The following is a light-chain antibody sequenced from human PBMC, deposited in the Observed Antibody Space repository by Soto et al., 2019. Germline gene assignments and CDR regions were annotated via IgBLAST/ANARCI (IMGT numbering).Light chain of an antibody. J-gene: IGKJ5*01. Sequence: DIHMTQSPSTLSASVGDRVTITCRASQSISNWLAWYQQRPGTAPNLLIFDASTLESGVPSRFSGSGSGTEFTLTISGLQPDDFATYYCQQYDTYSMYTFGQGTRLEIK. CDR3: QQYDTYSMYT. CDR1: QSISNW. CDR2: DAS. V-gene: IGKV1-5*01.